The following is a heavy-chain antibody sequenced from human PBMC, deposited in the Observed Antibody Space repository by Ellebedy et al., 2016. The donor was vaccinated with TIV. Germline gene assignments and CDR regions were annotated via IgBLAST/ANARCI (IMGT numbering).Heavy chain of an antibody. D-gene: IGHD6-13*01. J-gene: IGHJ4*02. V-gene: IGHV3-23*01. Sequence: GESLKISCAASGFTFSSFAMSWVRQAPGKGLEWVSGFSDSTYYADSVKGRFTISRDNSKNTLYLQMNSLTAEDTAIYYCARANQQLPRVVAFWGQGTLVTVSS. CDR1: GFTFSSFA. CDR3: ARANQQLPRVVAF. CDR2: FSDST.